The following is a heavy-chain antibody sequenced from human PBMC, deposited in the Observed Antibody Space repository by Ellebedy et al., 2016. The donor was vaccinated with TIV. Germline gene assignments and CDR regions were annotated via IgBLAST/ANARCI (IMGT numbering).Heavy chain of an antibody. D-gene: IGHD3-22*01. Sequence: GESLKISCAASGFTFSTFSMNWVRQAPGKGLEWVSYISSGSTVIYYADSVKGRFTISRDNAENSLYLQMNSLRDEDTAVYYSVTIDSSGYYWVDYWGQGTLVTVSS. J-gene: IGHJ4*02. CDR3: VTIDSSGYYWVDY. CDR2: ISSGSTVI. V-gene: IGHV3-48*02. CDR1: GFTFSTFS.